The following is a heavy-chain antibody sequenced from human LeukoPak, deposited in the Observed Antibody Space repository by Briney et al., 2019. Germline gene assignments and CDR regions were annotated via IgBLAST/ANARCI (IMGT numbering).Heavy chain of an antibody. D-gene: IGHD6-13*01. CDR3: ARADSSSWYWRLDS. Sequence: SETLSLTCNVSGDSISSGGNFWTWIRQHPGKGLEWVGYISYSGSTSYYNPSLKSRLTISVDTSKNRFSLNLNSVTAADTAVYYCARADSSSWYWRLDSWGQGTLVTVSS. V-gene: IGHV4-31*03. CDR2: ISYSGSTS. J-gene: IGHJ5*01. CDR1: GDSISSGGNF.